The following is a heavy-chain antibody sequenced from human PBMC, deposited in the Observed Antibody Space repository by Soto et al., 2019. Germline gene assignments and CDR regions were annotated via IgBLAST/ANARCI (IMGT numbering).Heavy chain of an antibody. J-gene: IGHJ4*01. Sequence: PSETLSLTCTVSNYSISSGYYWGWIRQSPGEGLEWIASMYHSGTTYYNPSLKSRVTISIDTSKNQFSLKLTSVTSADTAVYFCARVAFGPIDYWGQEPWSPSP. CDR1: NYSISSGYY. V-gene: IGHV4-38-2*02. D-gene: IGHD3-16*01. CDR2: MYHSGTT. CDR3: ARVAFGPIDY.